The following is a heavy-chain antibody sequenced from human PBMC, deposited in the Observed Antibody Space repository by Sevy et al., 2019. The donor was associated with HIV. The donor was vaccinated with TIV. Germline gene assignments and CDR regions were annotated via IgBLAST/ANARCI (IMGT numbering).Heavy chain of an antibody. Sequence: GGSLRLSCATSGFTFSSYSMHWVRQAPGKGLEWVATISYDGSNKHYADSVKGRFTISRDNFKNSLSLQMNSLRAEDTAVYFCALERLSGDVAEYFQNWGQGTLVTVSS. V-gene: IGHV3-30-3*01. J-gene: IGHJ1*01. D-gene: IGHD1-1*01. CDR1: GFTFSSYS. CDR2: ISYDGSNK. CDR3: ALERLSGDVAEYFQN.